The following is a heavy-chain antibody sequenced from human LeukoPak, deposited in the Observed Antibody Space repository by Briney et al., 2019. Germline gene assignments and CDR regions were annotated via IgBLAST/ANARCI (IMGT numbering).Heavy chain of an antibody. CDR3: ARTSGLVGARTGWDYFDY. V-gene: IGHV5-51*01. J-gene: IGHJ4*02. CDR2: IYPDDSDT. CDR1: GYSFTNYW. D-gene: IGHD1-26*01. Sequence: LGESLKISCKGSGYSFTNYWIGWVRQMPGKGLEWMGIIYPDDSDTRYSPSFKGQVTISADKSISTAYLQWSSLKASDTAMYYCARTSGLVGARTGWDYFDYWGQGTLVTVSS.